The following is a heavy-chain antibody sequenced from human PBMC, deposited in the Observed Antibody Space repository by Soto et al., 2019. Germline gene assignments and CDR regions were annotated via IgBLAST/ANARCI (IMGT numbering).Heavy chain of an antibody. J-gene: IGHJ5*02. CDR1: DESLSDTY. D-gene: IGHD1-1*01. V-gene: IGHV4-34*02. CDR3: SRGKDAYKGGRT. CDR2: IQPSGST. Sequence: QVQLQQWGAGLLKPSETLSLTCAVYDESLSDTYYTWTRQPPGKGLEWIGEIQPSGSTYYNPSLKTRVTLSQDTSKKQFSLNFISVTAADTGEYYCSRGKDAYKGGRTWGQGTLVTVSS.